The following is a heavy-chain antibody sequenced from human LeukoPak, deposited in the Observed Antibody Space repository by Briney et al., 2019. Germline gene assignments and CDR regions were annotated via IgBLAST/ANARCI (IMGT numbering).Heavy chain of an antibody. CDR1: GFTFSSYA. D-gene: IGHD2-2*02. J-gene: IGHJ6*03. CDR3: ARVRGYCSSTSCYNLSYMDV. CDR2: IKQDGSEK. Sequence: PGGSLRLSCAASGFTFSSYAMSWVRQAPGKGLEWVANIKQDGSEKYFVDSVKGRFTISRDNAKNSLYLQMNSLRAEDTAVYYCARVRGYCSSTSCYNLSYMDVWGKGTTVTVSS. V-gene: IGHV3-7*01.